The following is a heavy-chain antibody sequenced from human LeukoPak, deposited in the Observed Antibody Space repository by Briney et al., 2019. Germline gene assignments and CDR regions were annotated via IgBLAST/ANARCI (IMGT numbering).Heavy chain of an antibody. D-gene: IGHD4-23*01. CDR1: GFTFSSYW. V-gene: IGHV3-7*03. CDR3: ARKTVVGSYFDY. CDR2: IKQDGSDK. J-gene: IGHJ4*02. Sequence: GGSLRLSCAASGFTFSSYWMSWVRQAPGKGLEWVANIKQDGSDKYYVDSVKGRFTISRDNAKNSLYLQINSLRAGDTAVYYCARKTVVGSYFDYWGQGTPVTVSS.